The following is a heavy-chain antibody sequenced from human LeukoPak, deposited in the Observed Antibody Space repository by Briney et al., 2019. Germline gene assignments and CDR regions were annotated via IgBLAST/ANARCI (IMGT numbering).Heavy chain of an antibody. V-gene: IGHV4-39*07. J-gene: IGHJ4*02. CDR3: ARGPKVSPFDY. CDR2: IYYSGST. Sequence: SETLSLTCTVSGGSISSSSYYWGWIRQPPGKGLEWIGSIYYSGSTYYNPSLKSRVTISVDTSKNQFSLKLSSVTAADTAVYYCARGPKVSPFDYWGQGTLVTVSS. CDR1: GGSISSSSYY.